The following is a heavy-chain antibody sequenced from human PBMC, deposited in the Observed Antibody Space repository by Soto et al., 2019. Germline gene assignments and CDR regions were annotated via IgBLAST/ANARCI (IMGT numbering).Heavy chain of an antibody. CDR1: GYTFTSYG. V-gene: IGHV1-18*01. Sequence: QVPLVQSGAEVKKPGASVKVSCKASGYTFTSYGISWVRQAPGQGLEWMGWISAYNGNTNYAQKLQGRVTMTTDTSTSTAYMELRSLRSDDTAVYYCARERARGSYLYHAFDIWGQGTMVTVSS. D-gene: IGHD1-26*01. J-gene: IGHJ3*02. CDR3: ARERARGSYLYHAFDI. CDR2: ISAYNGNT.